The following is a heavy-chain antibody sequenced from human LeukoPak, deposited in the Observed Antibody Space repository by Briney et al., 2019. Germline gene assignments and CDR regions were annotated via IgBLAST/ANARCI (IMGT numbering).Heavy chain of an antibody. CDR1: GFTFSSYW. J-gene: IGHJ4*02. Sequence: PGGSLRLSCSASGFTFSSYWMSWVRQAPGKGLEWVANIKQDGSEKYYVDSVKGRFTISRDNAKNSLYLQMNSLRAEDTAVYYCAKSDHIVVVVAVLDYWGQGTLVTVSS. CDR2: IKQDGSEK. D-gene: IGHD2-15*01. CDR3: AKSDHIVVVVAVLDY. V-gene: IGHV3-7*01.